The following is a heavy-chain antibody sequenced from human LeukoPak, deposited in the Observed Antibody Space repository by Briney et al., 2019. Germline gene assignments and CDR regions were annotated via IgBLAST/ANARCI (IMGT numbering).Heavy chain of an antibody. D-gene: IGHD6-6*01. J-gene: IGHJ6*02. CDR3: ARLGIAARPGYYYYGMDV. V-gene: IGHV1-2*02. CDR1: GYTFTGYY. Sequence: GVSVKVSCKASGYTFTGYYMHWVRQAPGQGLEWMGWINPNSGGTNYAQKFQGRVTMTRDTSISTAYMELSRLRSDDTAVYYCARLGIAARPGYYYYGMDVWGQGTTVTVSS. CDR2: INPNSGGT.